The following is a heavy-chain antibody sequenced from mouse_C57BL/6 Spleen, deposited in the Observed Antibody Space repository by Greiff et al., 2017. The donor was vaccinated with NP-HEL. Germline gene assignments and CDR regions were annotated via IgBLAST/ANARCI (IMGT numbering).Heavy chain of an antibody. V-gene: IGHV1-76*01. D-gene: IGHD1-1*01. CDR3: ARADYYGSSSMDY. Sequence: QVQLQQSGAELVRPGASVKLSCKASGYTFTDYYINWVKQRPGQGLEWIARIYPGSGNTYYNEKFKGKATLTAEKSSSTAYMQLSSLTSEDSAVYFCARADYYGSSSMDYWGQGTSVTVSS. CDR1: GYTFTDYY. CDR2: IYPGSGNT. J-gene: IGHJ4*01.